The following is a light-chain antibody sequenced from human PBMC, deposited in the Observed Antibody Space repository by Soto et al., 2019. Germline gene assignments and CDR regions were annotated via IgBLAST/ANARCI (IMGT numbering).Light chain of an antibody. CDR3: QHYNNGPRT. CDR2: GAS. J-gene: IGKJ1*01. V-gene: IGKV3-15*01. CDR1: QSVSSN. Sequence: EIVMTQSPATLSVSPGERATLSCRASQSVSSNLAWYQQKPGQAPWLLIYGASTRATGIPARFSGSRSGTEFTLTISSLQSEDFAVYYCQHYNNGPRTFGQGTKVEIK.